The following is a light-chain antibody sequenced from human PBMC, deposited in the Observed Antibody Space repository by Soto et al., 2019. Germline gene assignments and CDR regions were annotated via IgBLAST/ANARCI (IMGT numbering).Light chain of an antibody. CDR2: EGS. CDR3: CSYAGSSTVV. J-gene: IGLJ2*01. CDR1: SSDVGSYNL. Sequence: QAVVTQPASVSGSPGQSITISCTGTSSDVGSYNLVSWYQQHPGKAPKLMIYEGSKRPSGVSNRFSGSKSGNTASLTISGLQAEDEADDYCCSYAGSSTVVFGGGTKLTVL. V-gene: IGLV2-23*01.